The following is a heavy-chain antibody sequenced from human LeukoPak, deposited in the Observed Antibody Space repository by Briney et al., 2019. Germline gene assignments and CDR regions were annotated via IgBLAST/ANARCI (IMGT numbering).Heavy chain of an antibody. D-gene: IGHD2-21*02. CDR1: GFTFSSFS. V-gene: IGHV3-21*04. CDR2: ISRSSSYI. J-gene: IGHJ3*02. CDR3: AKDCGGDCYSAFDI. Sequence: PGGSLRLSCAASGFTFSSFSMNWVRQAPGKGLEWVPSISRSSSYIFYADSVKGRFTISRDNSKNTLYLQMNSLRAEDTAVYYCAKDCGGDCYSAFDIWGQGTMVTVSS.